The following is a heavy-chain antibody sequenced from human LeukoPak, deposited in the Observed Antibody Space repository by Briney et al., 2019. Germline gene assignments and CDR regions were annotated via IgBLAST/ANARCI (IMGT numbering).Heavy chain of an antibody. V-gene: IGHV3-15*01. CDR1: GFTFSNAW. Sequence: AGGSLRLSWAASGFTFSNAWMSWVRQAPGKGLEWVGRIKSKTDGGTTDYAAPVKGRFTISRDDSKNTLYLQMNSLKTEDTAVYYCTTDLITYYYDSSGQRDWGQGTLVTVSS. D-gene: IGHD3-22*01. CDR2: IKSKTDGGTT. J-gene: IGHJ4*02. CDR3: TTDLITYYYDSSGQRD.